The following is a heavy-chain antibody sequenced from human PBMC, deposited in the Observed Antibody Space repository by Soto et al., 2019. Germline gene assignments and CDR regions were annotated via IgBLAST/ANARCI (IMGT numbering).Heavy chain of an antibody. CDR1: GYTFTSYG. J-gene: IGHJ4*02. Sequence: QVQLVQSGAEVKKPGASVKVSCKASGYTFTSYGISWVRQAPGQVLEWMGWISAYNGNTNNEQKLQGRVTMTTDTPTSTAYMGLRSLRSDDTAVYYCARESSSSCHDSWGQGTLVTVSS. D-gene: IGHD6-13*01. V-gene: IGHV1-18*01. CDR2: ISAYNGNT. CDR3: ARESSSSCHDS.